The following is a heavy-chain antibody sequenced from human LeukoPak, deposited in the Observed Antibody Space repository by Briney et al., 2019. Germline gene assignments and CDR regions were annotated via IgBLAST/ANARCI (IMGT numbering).Heavy chain of an antibody. CDR3: ARGAFRYYYYYMDV. CDR2: IIPIFGTA. J-gene: IGHJ6*03. CDR1: GGTFSSYA. V-gene: IGHV1-69*13. D-gene: IGHD1-26*01. Sequence: ASVKVSCKASGGTFSSYAISWVRQAPGQGLEWMGGIIPIFGTANYAQKFQGRVTITADESTSTAYMELSSLRSEDTAVYYCARGAFRYYYYYMDVWGKGTTVTISS.